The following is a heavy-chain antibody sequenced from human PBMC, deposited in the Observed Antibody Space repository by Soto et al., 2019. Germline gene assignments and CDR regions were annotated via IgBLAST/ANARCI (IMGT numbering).Heavy chain of an antibody. V-gene: IGHV1-46*01. Sequence: ASVKVSCKSSGYTFTSYYMHWVRQAPGQGLEWMGIINPSGGSTSYAQKFQGRVTMTRDTSTSTVYMELSSLRSEDTAVYYCARHCAPRIVAAPDCFDPWDQGTLVIVSS. CDR3: ARHCAPRIVAAPDCFDP. D-gene: IGHD6-6*01. CDR1: GYTFTSYY. J-gene: IGHJ5*02. CDR2: INPSGGST.